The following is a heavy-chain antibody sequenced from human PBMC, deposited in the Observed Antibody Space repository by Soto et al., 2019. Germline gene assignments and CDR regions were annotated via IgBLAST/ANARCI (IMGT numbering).Heavy chain of an antibody. CDR1: GFTFSSYA. J-gene: IGHJ4*02. CDR3: AKLNSGYDIDY. CDR2: ISGSGGST. V-gene: IGHV3-23*01. D-gene: IGHD5-12*01. Sequence: GASVKVSCAASGFTFSSYAMSWVRQAPGKGLEWVSAISGSGGSTYYADSVKGRFTISRDNSKNTLYLQMNSLRAEDTAVYYCAKLNSGYDIDYWGQGTLVTVSS.